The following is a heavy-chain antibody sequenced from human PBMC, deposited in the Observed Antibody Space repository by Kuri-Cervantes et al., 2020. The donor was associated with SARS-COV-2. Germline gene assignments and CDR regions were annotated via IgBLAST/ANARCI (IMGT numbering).Heavy chain of an antibody. Sequence: GESLKISCTASGFTFSSYSMNWVRQAPGKGLEWVSAISSTSTYINYVDSVKGRFTISRDDAKNSLYLQMNSLRAEDTAVYYCARDSLRGIFGVVIIDYWGQGTLVTVSS. V-gene: IGHV3-21*01. D-gene: IGHD3-3*01. CDR3: ARDSLRGIFGVVIIDY. J-gene: IGHJ4*02. CDR1: GFTFSSYS. CDR2: ISSTSTYI.